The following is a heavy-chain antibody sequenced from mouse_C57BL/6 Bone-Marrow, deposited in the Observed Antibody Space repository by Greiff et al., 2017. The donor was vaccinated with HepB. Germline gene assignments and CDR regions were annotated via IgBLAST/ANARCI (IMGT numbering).Heavy chain of an antibody. CDR2: ISSGGSYT. D-gene: IGHD1-1*01. CDR1: GFTFSSYG. Sequence: DVMLVESGGDLVKPGGSLKLSCAASGFTFSSYGMSWVRQTPDKRLEWVATISSGGSYTYYPDSVKGRFTISRDNAKNTLYLQMSSLKSEDTAMYYCASYYYGSSYWYFDVWGTGTTVTVSS. CDR3: ASYYYGSSYWYFDV. V-gene: IGHV5-6*02. J-gene: IGHJ1*03.